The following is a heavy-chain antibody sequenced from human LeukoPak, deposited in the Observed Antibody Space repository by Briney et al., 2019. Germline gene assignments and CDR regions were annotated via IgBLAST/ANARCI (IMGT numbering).Heavy chain of an antibody. V-gene: IGHV4-59*08. CDR1: GGSMSHAY. Sequence: PSETLSLTCTVSGGSMSHAYWSWIGPSPGKGLEWLAYIYFTGISKSNPSHESRVTISVDTSKNQVSLSLTSVTAADTAMYYCARRRQVTYYAPYAFDLWGQGTMVTVSS. J-gene: IGHJ3*01. CDR2: IYFTGIS. D-gene: IGHD1-26*01. CDR3: ARRRQVTYYAPYAFDL.